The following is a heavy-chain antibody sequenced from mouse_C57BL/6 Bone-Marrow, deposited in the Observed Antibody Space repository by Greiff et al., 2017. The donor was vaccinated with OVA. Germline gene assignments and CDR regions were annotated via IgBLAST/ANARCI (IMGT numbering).Heavy chain of an antibody. Sequence: VQLQQSGAELMKPGASVKLSCKATGYTFTGYWIEWVKQRPGHGLEWIGEILPGSGSTNYNEKFKGKATFTADTSSNTAYMELSSLTTKDSASYYCASPGDYYEGAWFAYWGQGTGVTLSA. J-gene: IGHJ3*01. D-gene: IGHD1-1*01. CDR2: ILPGSGST. CDR1: GYTFTGYW. CDR3: ASPGDYYEGAWFAY. V-gene: IGHV1-9*01.